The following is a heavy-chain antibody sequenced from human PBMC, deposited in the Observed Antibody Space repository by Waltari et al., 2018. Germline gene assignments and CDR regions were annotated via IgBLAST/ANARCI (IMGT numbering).Heavy chain of an antibody. D-gene: IGHD2-2*01. CDR3: ARTLPAVPHAFDF. Sequence: QVQLQESGPGLVKPSETLSLTCTVSGGSISTYYWSWIRQPPGKELEWIGYIYSSGSAYYSPSRKSRVTIAVDTSKNQFSLKLNSVTAADTAVYYCARTLPAVPHAFDFWGHGTMVTVSS. J-gene: IGHJ3*01. V-gene: IGHV4-59*01. CDR1: GGSISTYY. CDR2: IYSSGSA.